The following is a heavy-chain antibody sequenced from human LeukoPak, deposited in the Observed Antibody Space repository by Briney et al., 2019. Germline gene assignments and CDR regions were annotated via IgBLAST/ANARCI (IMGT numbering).Heavy chain of an antibody. CDR3: ARDSSSWVYYYYMDV. CDR2: IYTSGST. J-gene: IGHJ6*03. V-gene: IGHV4-4*07. CDR1: GGSFSGYY. D-gene: IGHD6-13*01. Sequence: KPSETLSLTCAVYGGSFSGYYWSWIRQPAGKGLEWIGRIYTSGSTNYNPSLKSRVTMSVDTSKNQFSLKLSSVTAADTAVYYCARDSSSWVYYYYMDVWGKGSTVTVSS.